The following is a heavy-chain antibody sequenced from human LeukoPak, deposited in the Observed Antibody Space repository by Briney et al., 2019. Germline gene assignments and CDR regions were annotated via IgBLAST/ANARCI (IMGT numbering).Heavy chain of an antibody. CDR2: ISGSGGST. D-gene: IGHD2-15*01. Sequence: GGSLRLSCAASGFTVSSNYMSWVRQAPGKGLEWVSAISGSGGSTYYADSVKGRFTISRDNSKNTLYLQMNSLRAEDTAVYYCAKTIRTLLLDYYMDVWGKGTTVTISS. CDR3: AKTIRTLLLDYYMDV. CDR1: GFTVSSNY. V-gene: IGHV3-23*01. J-gene: IGHJ6*03.